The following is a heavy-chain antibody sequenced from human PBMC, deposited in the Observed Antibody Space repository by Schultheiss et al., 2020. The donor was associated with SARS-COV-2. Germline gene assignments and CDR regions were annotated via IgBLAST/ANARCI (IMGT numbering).Heavy chain of an antibody. V-gene: IGHV3-11*04. J-gene: IGHJ5*02. CDR3: ARDSRIAARASYNWFDP. CDR1: GFTFSDYY. Sequence: GGSLRLSCAASGFTFSDYYMSWIRQAPGKGLEWVSYISSSGSTIYYADSVKGRFTISRDNAKNSLYLQMNSLRAEDTAVYYCARDSRIAARASYNWFDPWGQGTLVTVSS. D-gene: IGHD6-6*01. CDR2: ISSSGSTI.